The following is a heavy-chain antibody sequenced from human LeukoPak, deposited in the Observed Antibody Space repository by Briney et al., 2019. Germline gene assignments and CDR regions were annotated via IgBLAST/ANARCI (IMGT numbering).Heavy chain of an antibody. D-gene: IGHD3-22*01. Sequence: GGSLRLSCAASGFTFSSYEINWVRQAPGKGLEWVAHISGSGSTFYYAESVKGRFTISRDDPKNSPYLQMNSLRAEDTAVYYCARADYYETSGPFGYWGQGTLVVVSS. CDR2: ISGSGSTF. V-gene: IGHV3-48*03. J-gene: IGHJ4*02. CDR3: ARADYYETSGPFGY. CDR1: GFTFSSYE.